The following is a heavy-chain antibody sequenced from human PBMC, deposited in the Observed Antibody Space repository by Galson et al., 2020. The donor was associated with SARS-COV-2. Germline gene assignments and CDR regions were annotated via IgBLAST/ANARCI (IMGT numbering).Heavy chain of an antibody. J-gene: IGHJ6*02. D-gene: IGHD4-17*01. V-gene: IGHV4-59*01. CDR1: DVSMTSYY. CDR2: ISYSGST. CDR3: ARDPAPLYGDNYYYGMDV. Sequence: ETSETLSLTCSVSDVSMTSYYWSWIRQPPGKGLEWIGYISYSGSTNYNPSLRSRVTILVDFSKNQFSLKLSAVTAADTAVYYCARDPAPLYGDNYYYGMDVWGRGTTVTVSS.